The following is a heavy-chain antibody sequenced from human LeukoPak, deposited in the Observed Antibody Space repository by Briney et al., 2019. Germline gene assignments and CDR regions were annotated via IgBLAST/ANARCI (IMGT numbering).Heavy chain of an antibody. CDR2: IRYDGSNK. J-gene: IGHJ3*02. CDR1: GFTSSSYG. V-gene: IGHV3-30*02. Sequence: GGSLRLSCAASGFTSSSYGMHWVRQAPGKGLEWVAFIRYDGSNKYYADSVKGRFTISRDNSKNTLYLQMNSLRAEYTAVYYCARGKTTVVTPGAFDIWGQGTMVTVSS. D-gene: IGHD4-23*01. CDR3: ARGKTTVVTPGAFDI.